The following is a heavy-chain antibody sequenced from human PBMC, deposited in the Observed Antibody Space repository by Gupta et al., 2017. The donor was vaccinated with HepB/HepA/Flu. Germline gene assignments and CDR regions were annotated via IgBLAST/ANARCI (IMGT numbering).Heavy chain of an antibody. D-gene: IGHD4-17*01. Sequence: VESGGGLVQPGGSLRLSCAASGFTFSSFWMSWVRQAPGKGLEWVANIKVDGNERYYVDSVKGRFTISRDNSKKSLYLQMNRLRVEDTAVYYGVRDLTVTTFGRDYFGLDVWGQGTTVTVSS. J-gene: IGHJ6*02. CDR3: VRDLTVTTFGRDYFGLDV. CDR2: IKVDGNER. CDR1: GFTFSSFW. V-gene: IGHV3-7*01.